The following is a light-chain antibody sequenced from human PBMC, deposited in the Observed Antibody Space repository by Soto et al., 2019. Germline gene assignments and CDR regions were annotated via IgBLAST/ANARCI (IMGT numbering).Light chain of an antibody. Sequence: QSALTQPASVSGSPGQSITISCTGTSSDVGGYNYVSWYQQHPGKAPKLMIYEVSNRPSGVSNRFSGSKSGSTASLTISGLQAEDEADYYCSSYTSSSTLSVFGTGTKVTVL. CDR3: SSYTSSSTLSV. CDR2: EVS. J-gene: IGLJ1*01. V-gene: IGLV2-14*01. CDR1: SSDVGGYNY.